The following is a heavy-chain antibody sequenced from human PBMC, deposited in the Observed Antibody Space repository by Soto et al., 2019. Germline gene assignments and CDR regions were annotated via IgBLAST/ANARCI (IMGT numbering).Heavy chain of an antibody. CDR1: GFTFSSYA. J-gene: IGHJ3*02. D-gene: IGHD2-21*01. CDR2: ISGSGGST. Sequence: EVQLLESGGGLVQPGGSLRLSCAASGFTFSSYAMSWVRQAPGKGLEWVSAISGSGGSTYYADSVKGRFTISRDNSKNTLYLQMNSLRAEDTAVYYCAKDWAGIAYCGGDCYPDAFDIWGQGTMVTVSS. V-gene: IGHV3-23*01. CDR3: AKDWAGIAYCGGDCYPDAFDI.